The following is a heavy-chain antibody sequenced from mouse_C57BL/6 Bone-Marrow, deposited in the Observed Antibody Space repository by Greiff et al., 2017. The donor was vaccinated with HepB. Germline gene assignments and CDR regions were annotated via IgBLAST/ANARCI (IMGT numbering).Heavy chain of an antibody. CDR1: GFTFSSYA. V-gene: IGHV5-4*01. J-gene: IGHJ2*01. CDR3: ARVGVVGGY. CDR2: ISNGGNYT. D-gene: IGHD1-1*02. Sequence: EVQLVESGGGLVKPGGSLKLSCAASGFTFSSYAMPWVRQTPEKRLEWVATISNGGNYTYYPDNVKGRYTIARANAKNNQYLQMSLLKSADTAMYYCARVGVVGGYWGQGTTLTVSS.